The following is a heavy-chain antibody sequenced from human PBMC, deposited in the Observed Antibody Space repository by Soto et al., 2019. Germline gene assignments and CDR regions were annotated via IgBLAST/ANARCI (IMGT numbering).Heavy chain of an antibody. V-gene: IGHV3-23*01. CDR3: AKARHGYTYGSFDY. CDR2: ISGSGGGT. Sequence: PGGSLRLSCAASGFTFSSYAMSWVRQAPGKGLEWVSSISGSGGGTYYADSVKGRFTFSRDNSKNTLYLQMNSLRAEDTAVYYCAKARHGYTYGSFDYWGQGTLVTVSS. D-gene: IGHD5-18*01. J-gene: IGHJ4*02. CDR1: GFTFSSYA.